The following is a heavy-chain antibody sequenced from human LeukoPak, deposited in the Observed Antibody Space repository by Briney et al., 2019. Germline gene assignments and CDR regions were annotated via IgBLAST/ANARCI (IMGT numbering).Heavy chain of an antibody. Sequence: PETLSLTCTVSGGSISSYYWSWIRQPPGKGLEWIGYIYYSGSTNYNPSLKSRVTISVDTSKNQFSLKLSSVTAADTAVYYWARGEWELPFDYWGQGTLVTVSS. J-gene: IGHJ4*02. V-gene: IGHV4-59*08. CDR1: GGSISSYY. CDR3: ARGEWELPFDY. D-gene: IGHD1-26*01. CDR2: IYYSGST.